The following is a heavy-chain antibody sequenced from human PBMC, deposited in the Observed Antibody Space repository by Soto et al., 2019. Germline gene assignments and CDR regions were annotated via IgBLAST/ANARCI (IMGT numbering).Heavy chain of an antibody. CDR3: ARDTVVAAESWFDP. J-gene: IGHJ5*02. Sequence: QVQLQESGPGLVKPSETLSLTCTVSGGSISSYYWSWIRQPPGKGLEWIGYIYYSGSTNYNPSLKSRVTISVDTSKNQFSLKLSSVTAADTAVYYCARDTVVAAESWFDPWGQGTLVTVSS. CDR1: GGSISSYY. CDR2: IYYSGST. V-gene: IGHV4-59*01. D-gene: IGHD2-15*01.